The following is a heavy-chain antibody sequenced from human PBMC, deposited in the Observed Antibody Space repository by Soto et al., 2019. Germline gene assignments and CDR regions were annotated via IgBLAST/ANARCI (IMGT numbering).Heavy chain of an antibody. CDR3: AHIPNYYQYDWFDP. CDR2: IYWDDDK. Sequence: KESGPTLVTPPQTLTLTCTFSGFSLTTRGVGVGWIRQPPGKALECLALIYWDDDKRYSPSLQSRLSITKDTSKNQVVLTMTNVDPVDTATYYCAHIPNYYQYDWFDPWGQGTLVSVSS. J-gene: IGHJ5*02. CDR1: GFSLTTRGVG. D-gene: IGHD3-16*01. V-gene: IGHV2-5*02.